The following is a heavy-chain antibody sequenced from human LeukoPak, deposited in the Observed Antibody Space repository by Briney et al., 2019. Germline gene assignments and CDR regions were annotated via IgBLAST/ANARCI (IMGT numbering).Heavy chain of an antibody. CDR1: GGSISSYY. Sequence: SESLSLTCTVSGGSISSYYWNWIRQPPGKGLEWIGYIHYSGSTNYNPSLKTRVTISVDTSKNQFSLKLSSVTAADAAVYYCARGRSYFDYWGQGTLVTVSS. CDR2: IHYSGST. CDR3: ARGRSYFDY. J-gene: IGHJ4*02. V-gene: IGHV4-59*01.